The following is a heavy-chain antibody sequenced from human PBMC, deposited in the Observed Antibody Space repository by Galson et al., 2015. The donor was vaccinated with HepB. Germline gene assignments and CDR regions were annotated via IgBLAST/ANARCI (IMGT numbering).Heavy chain of an antibody. V-gene: IGHV5-51*01. CDR1: GYSFTSYW. CDR3: ARHEHRRGSGSYEGEDYYYYGMDV. D-gene: IGHD3-10*01. CDR2: IYPGDSDT. Sequence: QSGAEVKKPGESLKISCKGSGYSFTSYWIGWVRQMPGKGLEWMGIIYPGDSDTRYSPSFQGQVTISADKSISTAYLQWSSLKASDTAMYYCARHEHRRGSGSYEGEDYYYYGMDVWGQGTTVTVSS. J-gene: IGHJ6*02.